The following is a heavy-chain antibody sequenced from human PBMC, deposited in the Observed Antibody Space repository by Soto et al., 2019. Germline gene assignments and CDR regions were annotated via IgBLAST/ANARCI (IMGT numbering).Heavy chain of an antibody. Sequence: GGSLRLSCSASGFTFSSYAMHWVRQAPGRGLEYASSISTNGGSTHYADSVKGRFTTSRDNSKNTQYLQMSSLRADDTVVYYCVKGEYYYDSSGYYPFDYWGQGTLVTVSS. J-gene: IGHJ4*02. V-gene: IGHV3-64D*06. CDR1: GFTFSSYA. D-gene: IGHD3-22*01. CDR3: VKGEYYYDSSGYYPFDY. CDR2: ISTNGGST.